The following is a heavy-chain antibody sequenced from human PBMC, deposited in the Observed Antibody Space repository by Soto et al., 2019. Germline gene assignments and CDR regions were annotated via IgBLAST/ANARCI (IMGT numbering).Heavy chain of an antibody. CDR1: GGSISSYY. Sequence: SETLSLTCTVSGGSISSYYWSWIRQPPGKGLEWIGYIYYSGSTNYNPSLKSRVTISVDTSKNQFSLKLSSVTAADTAVYYCARNGLRFLEWLSKRYYYYMDVWGKGTKVTVSS. J-gene: IGHJ6*03. CDR2: IYYSGST. V-gene: IGHV4-59*08. D-gene: IGHD3-3*01. CDR3: ARNGLRFLEWLSKRYYYYMDV.